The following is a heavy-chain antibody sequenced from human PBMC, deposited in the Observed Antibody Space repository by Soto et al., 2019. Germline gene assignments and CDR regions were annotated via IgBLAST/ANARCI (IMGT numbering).Heavy chain of an antibody. J-gene: IGHJ5*02. CDR2: INPNTGGT. D-gene: IGHD1-26*01. Sequence: QVQLVQSGAEVKKPGASVKVSCMASGYTFTGYFIHWVREVPGQGLEYMGGINPNTGGTDYAQKFQGRVIMTRDTSISTVFMEMKRLTSDDTAVYYCARVASWDASAWFDPWGQGTLVTVSS. V-gene: IGHV1-2*02. CDR3: ARVASWDASAWFDP. CDR1: GYTFTGYF.